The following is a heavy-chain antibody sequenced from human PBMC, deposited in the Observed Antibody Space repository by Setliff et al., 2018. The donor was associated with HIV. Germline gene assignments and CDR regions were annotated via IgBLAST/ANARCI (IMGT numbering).Heavy chain of an antibody. Sequence: GASVKVSCKSSGYSFGDYYIHWVRQAPGQGLEWMGVINPAGGNSHYAQEFQGRVTVTRDASTSTVYMDLSSLRSDDTAVYFCARVYCSIASCYDEYYFDYWGQGTLVTVSS. J-gene: IGHJ4*02. CDR1: GYSFGDYY. D-gene: IGHD2-2*01. V-gene: IGHV1-46*01. CDR3: ARVYCSIASCYDEYYFDY. CDR2: INPAGGNS.